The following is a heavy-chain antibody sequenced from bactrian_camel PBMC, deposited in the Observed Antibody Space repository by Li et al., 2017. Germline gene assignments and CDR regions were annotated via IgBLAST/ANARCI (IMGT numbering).Heavy chain of an antibody. CDR3: VQGSGGNWRPFAH. CDR1: GYTNVAYC. CDR2: IYTGGGDT. V-gene: IGHV3S40*01. Sequence: VQLVESGGGSVEPGDSRRLACVESGYTNVAYCMGWFRQGPGKAREQVAAIYTGGGDTNYADSVKGRFTISRDNAKNTVSLIMNGLRPEDTALYYCVQGSGGNWRPFAHWGQGTQVTVS. J-gene: IGHJ4*01. D-gene: IGHD8*01.